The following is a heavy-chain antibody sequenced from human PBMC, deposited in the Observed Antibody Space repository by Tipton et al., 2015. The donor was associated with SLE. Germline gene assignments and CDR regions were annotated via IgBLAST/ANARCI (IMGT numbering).Heavy chain of an antibody. CDR1: GFTFSSYE. D-gene: IGHD6-13*01. V-gene: IGHV3-48*03. Sequence: SLRLSCAASGFTFSSYEMNWVRQAPGKGLEWVSYISSSGSTIYYADSAKGRFTISRDNAKNSLYLQMNSLRAEDTAVYYCARDRDSSSASAFDIWGQGTMVTVSS. CDR3: ARDRDSSSASAFDI. J-gene: IGHJ3*02. CDR2: ISSSGSTI.